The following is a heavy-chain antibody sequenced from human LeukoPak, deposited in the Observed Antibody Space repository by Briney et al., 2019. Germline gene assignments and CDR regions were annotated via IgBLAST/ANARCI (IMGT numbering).Heavy chain of an antibody. Sequence: SETLSLTCAVSGGSISSSNWWSWVRQPPGKGLEWIGEIYHSGSTNYNPSLKSRVTISVDKSKNQFSLKLSSVTAADTAVYYCARFRWSGSTNWFDPWGQGTLVTVSS. J-gene: IGHJ5*02. CDR1: GGSISSSNW. V-gene: IGHV4-4*02. D-gene: IGHD3-3*01. CDR2: IYHSGST. CDR3: ARFRWSGSTNWFDP.